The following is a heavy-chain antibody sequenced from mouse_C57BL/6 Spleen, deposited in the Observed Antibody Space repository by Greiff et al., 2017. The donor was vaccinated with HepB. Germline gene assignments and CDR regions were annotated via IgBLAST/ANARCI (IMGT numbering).Heavy chain of an antibody. J-gene: IGHJ3*01. V-gene: IGHV1-82*01. CDR2: IYPGDGDT. Sequence: QVQLQQSGPELVKPGASVKISCKASGYAFSSSWMNWVKQRPGKGLEWIGRIYPGDGDTNYNGKFKGKATLTADKSSSTAYMQLSSLTSEDSAVYFCARGDYGYPAWFAHWGQGTLVTVSA. D-gene: IGHD2-2*01. CDR3: ARGDYGYPAWFAH. CDR1: GYAFSSSW.